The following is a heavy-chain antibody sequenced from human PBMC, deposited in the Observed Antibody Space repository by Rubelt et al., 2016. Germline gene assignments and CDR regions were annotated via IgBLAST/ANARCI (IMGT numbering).Heavy chain of an antibody. V-gene: IGHV3-48*02. J-gene: IGHJ2*01. CDR3: ARGITAVTLRWYLDL. CDR2: FSSGAI. D-gene: IGHD3-16*01. Sequence: EVQLLESGGGLVQPGGSLRLSCAASGFTVSSNYMSWVRQAPGKGLEWVSYFSSGAIYYSDSVRGRFTTSRDIAQYSLYLQMSGLGDEDTAVYYCARGITAVTLRWYLDLWGRGTLVTVSS. CDR1: GFTVSSNY.